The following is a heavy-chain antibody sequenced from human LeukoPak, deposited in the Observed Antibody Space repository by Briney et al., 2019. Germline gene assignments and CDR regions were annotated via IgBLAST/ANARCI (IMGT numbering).Heavy chain of an antibody. CDR2: ITASGTAM. J-gene: IGHJ4*02. Sequence: GGFLRLPCAASGFTFSSYSMNWVRQAPGKGLEWVSHITASGTAMFYADSVKGRFTISRDNAKNSLYLQMNSLRDEDTAVYYCASSGNYRFDYWGQGTLVTVSS. D-gene: IGHD1-26*01. CDR3: ASSGNYRFDY. V-gene: IGHV3-48*02. CDR1: GFTFSSYS.